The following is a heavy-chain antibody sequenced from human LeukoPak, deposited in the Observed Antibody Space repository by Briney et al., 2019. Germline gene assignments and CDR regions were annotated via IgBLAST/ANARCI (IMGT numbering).Heavy chain of an antibody. Sequence: SETLSLTCTVSGGSVSSGSYYWRWIRQPPGKGLECIGYIYYSGSTNYNPSLQSRVTISVDTSKNQFSLKLSSVTAADTAVYYCARDEGYCSGGSCYRAEFFQHWGQGTLVTVSS. CDR1: GGSVSSGSYY. CDR3: ARDEGYCSGGSCYRAEFFQH. V-gene: IGHV4-61*01. D-gene: IGHD2-15*01. CDR2: IYYSGST. J-gene: IGHJ1*01.